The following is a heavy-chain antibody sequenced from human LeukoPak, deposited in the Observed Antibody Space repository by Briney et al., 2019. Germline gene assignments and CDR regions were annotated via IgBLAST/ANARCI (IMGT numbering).Heavy chain of an antibody. CDR3: ARDEKKYCSGGSCPAYFDY. V-gene: IGHV1-18*01. Sequence: ASVKVSRKTSGYNFRHNSISWVRQAPGQGLEWMAWINGGYNGDSNYAPKLRGRLTMTTDPSTSTAYMELRSLRSDDTAVYYCARDEKKYCSGGSCPAYFDYWGQGTLVTVSS. CDR2: INGGYNGDS. J-gene: IGHJ4*02. D-gene: IGHD2-15*01. CDR1: GYNFRHNS.